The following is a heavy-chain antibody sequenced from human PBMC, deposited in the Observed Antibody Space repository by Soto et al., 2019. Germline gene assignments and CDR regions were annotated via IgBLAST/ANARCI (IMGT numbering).Heavy chain of an antibody. CDR1: GFTFDDYA. J-gene: IGHJ4*02. Sequence: PGGSLRLSCAASGFTFDDYAMHWVRQAPGKGLEWVSGISWNSGSIGYADSVKGRFTISRDNAKNSLYLQMNSLRAEDTALYYCAKGPKVILTGYYDYWGQGTLVTVSS. V-gene: IGHV3-9*01. CDR3: AKGPKVILTGYYDY. CDR2: ISWNSGSI. D-gene: IGHD3-9*01.